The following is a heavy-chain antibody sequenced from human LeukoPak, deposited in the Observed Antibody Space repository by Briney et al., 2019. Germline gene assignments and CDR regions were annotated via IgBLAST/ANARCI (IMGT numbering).Heavy chain of an antibody. CDR1: GLTFSDYS. V-gene: IGHV3-21*01. CDR2: ISGSGSYI. CDR3: AKDPGILWWGLDY. Sequence: NPGGSLRLSCAASGLTFSDYSMNWVRQTPRKGLEWVWCISGSGSYIYYADSVKGRFTISRENSKKTLYLQMNSLRVEDTAIYYCAKDPGILWWGLDYWGQGTRVTVSS. J-gene: IGHJ4*02. D-gene: IGHD2-21*02.